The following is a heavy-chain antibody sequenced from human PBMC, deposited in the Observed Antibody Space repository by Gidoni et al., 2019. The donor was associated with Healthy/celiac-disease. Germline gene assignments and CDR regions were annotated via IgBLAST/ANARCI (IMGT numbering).Heavy chain of an antibody. D-gene: IGHD6-13*01. CDR2: ISSSSSYI. CDR3: ARASSSWTTHRDPFDY. CDR1: GFTFSSYS. Sequence: EVQLVESGGGLVKPGGSLRLSCAASGFTFSSYSMNWVRQAPGKGLEWVSSISSSSSYIYYADSGKGRFTISRDNAKNSLYLQMNSLRAEDTAVYYCARASSSWTTHRDPFDYWGQGTLVTVSS. V-gene: IGHV3-21*01. J-gene: IGHJ4*02.